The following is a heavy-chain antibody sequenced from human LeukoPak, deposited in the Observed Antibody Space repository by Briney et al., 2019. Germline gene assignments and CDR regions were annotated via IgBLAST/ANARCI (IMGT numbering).Heavy chain of an antibody. D-gene: IGHD6-13*01. Sequence: HGASVKVSCKAPGYTFTGYYIHWVRQAPGQGLEWMGWINPNSGGTNYAQKFQGRVTMTRDTSISTAYMELSRLRSDDTAVYYCAKAAAGSQHSYYYYYYLDVWGTGTTVTISS. V-gene: IGHV1-2*02. CDR3: AKAAAGSQHSYYYYYYLDV. CDR2: INPNSGGT. CDR1: GYTFTGYY. J-gene: IGHJ6*03.